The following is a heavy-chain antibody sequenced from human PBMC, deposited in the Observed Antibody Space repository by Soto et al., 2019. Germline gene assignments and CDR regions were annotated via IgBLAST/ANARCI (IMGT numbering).Heavy chain of an antibody. Sequence: GGSLRLSCAASGFTFDDYTMHWVRQAPGKGLEWVSLISWDGGSTYYADSVKGRFTISRDNSKNSLYLQMNSLRTEDTALYYCAKDSNPYYDFWSGYYAPIGHYGMDVWGQGTTVTVSS. V-gene: IGHV3-43*01. CDR1: GFTFDDYT. J-gene: IGHJ6*02. CDR2: ISWDGGST. D-gene: IGHD3-3*01. CDR3: AKDSNPYYDFWSGYYAPIGHYGMDV.